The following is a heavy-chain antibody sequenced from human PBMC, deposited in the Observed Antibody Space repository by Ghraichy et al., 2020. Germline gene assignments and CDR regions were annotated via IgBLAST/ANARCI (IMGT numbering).Heavy chain of an antibody. V-gene: IGHV4-61*02. CDR1: GGSISSGSYY. J-gene: IGHJ3*02. CDR3: ARDGGYCSSTSCYDAFDI. CDR2: IYTSGST. Sequence: SETLSLTCTVSGGSISSGSYYWSWIRQPAGKGLEWIGRIYTSGSTNYNPSLKSRVTMSVDTSKNQFSLKLSSVTAADTAVYYCARDGGYCSSTSCYDAFDIWGQGTMVTVSS. D-gene: IGHD2-2*01.